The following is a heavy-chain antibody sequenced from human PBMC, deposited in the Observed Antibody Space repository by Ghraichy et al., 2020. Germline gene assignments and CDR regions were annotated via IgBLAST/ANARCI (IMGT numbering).Heavy chain of an antibody. CDR2: INHSGST. Sequence: SETLSLTCAVYGGSFSGYYWSWIRQPPGKGLEWIGEINHSGSTNYNPSLKSRVTISVDTSKNQFSLKLSSVTAADTAVYYCARTRGYSYGFRWSYFDYWGQGTLVTVSS. D-gene: IGHD5-18*01. CDR1: GGSFSGYY. CDR3: ARTRGYSYGFRWSYFDY. J-gene: IGHJ4*02. V-gene: IGHV4-34*01.